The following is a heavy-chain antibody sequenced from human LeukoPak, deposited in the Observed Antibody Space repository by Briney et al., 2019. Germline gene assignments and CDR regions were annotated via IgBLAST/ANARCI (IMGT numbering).Heavy chain of an antibody. CDR2: INHSGST. J-gene: IGHJ6*03. CDR3: ASPYYMDV. Sequence: SETLSLTCAVYGGSFSGYYWSWIRQPPGKGLEWIGEINHSGSTNYNPSLKSRVTISVDTSKNQFSLKLSSVTAADTAVYYCASPYYMDVWGKGTTVTVSS. V-gene: IGHV4-34*01. CDR1: GGSFSGYY.